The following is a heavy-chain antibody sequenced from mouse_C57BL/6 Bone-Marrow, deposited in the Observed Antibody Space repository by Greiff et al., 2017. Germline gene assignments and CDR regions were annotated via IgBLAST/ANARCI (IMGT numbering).Heavy chain of an antibody. Sequence: VQLQQSGAELVKPGASVKLSCTASGFNIKDYYIHWVKQRTEQGLEWIGRIDPEDGETTYAPKFQDKATITADTSSNKAYLQLSSLTSEDTAVYYCTRSLIYYGTNYWGQGTTLTVSS. CDR1: GFNIKDYY. CDR2: IDPEDGET. J-gene: IGHJ2*01. D-gene: IGHD1-1*01. V-gene: IGHV14-2*01. CDR3: TRSLIYYGTNY.